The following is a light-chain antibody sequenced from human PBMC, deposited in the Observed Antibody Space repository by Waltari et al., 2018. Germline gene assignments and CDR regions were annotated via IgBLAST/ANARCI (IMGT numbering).Light chain of an antibody. CDR3: QTGGHGTWV. CDR1: SGHSTNI. J-gene: IGLJ3*02. CDR2: VNSDGSH. Sequence: QLVLTQSPSASASLGASVKLTCTLSSGHSTNIIAWLQQHPEKGPRYLMNVNSDGSHSKGDGVPDRFSGSSSGAERYLTISSLQSEDEADYYCQTGGHGTWVFGGGTRLTVL. V-gene: IGLV4-69*01.